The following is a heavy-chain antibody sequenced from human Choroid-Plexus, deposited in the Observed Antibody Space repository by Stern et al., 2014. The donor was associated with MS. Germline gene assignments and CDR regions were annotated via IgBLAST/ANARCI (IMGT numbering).Heavy chain of an antibody. CDR2: VSYDGSNK. CDR1: GFTFGSCA. J-gene: IGHJ5*02. V-gene: IGHV3-30*18. D-gene: IGHD2/OR15-2a*01. CDR3: AKDRQYLTYFFDH. Sequence: VQLLESGGGVVQPGRPLRLSCVASGFTFGSCAMHWVRQAPGKGLEWVAGVSYDGSNKYYADSVKGLFTISRDNSQNTLYMQMSSLRPEDTAGYYCAKDRQYLTYFFDHWGQGSLVTVSS.